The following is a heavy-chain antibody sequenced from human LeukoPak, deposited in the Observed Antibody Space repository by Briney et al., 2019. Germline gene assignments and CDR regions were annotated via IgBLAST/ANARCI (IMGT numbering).Heavy chain of an antibody. J-gene: IGHJ1*01. CDR2: TYHRSKWYN. D-gene: IGHD3-22*01. CDR1: GDIVSSNSAA. V-gene: IGHV6-1*01. Sequence: SQTLSLTCALSGDIVSSNSAAWNWIRQSPSRGLEWLGRTYHRSKWYNDYAGSVKSRITISPDTSKNQFSLQLNSVTLDDTAVYYCARDFCDSSGACYSQHWGQGTLVTVSS. CDR3: ARDFCDSSGACYSQH.